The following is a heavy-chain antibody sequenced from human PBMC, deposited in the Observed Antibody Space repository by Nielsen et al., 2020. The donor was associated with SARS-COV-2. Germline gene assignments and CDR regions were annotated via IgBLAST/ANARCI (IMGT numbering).Heavy chain of an antibody. CDR1: GFTFSSYG. D-gene: IGHD5-18*01. V-gene: IGHV3-30*18. CDR2: ISYDGSNK. CDR3: AKAKGGYSYVDY. Sequence: GGSLRLSCAASGFTFSSYGMHWVRQAPGKGLEWVAVISYDGSNKYYADSVKGRFTISRDNSKNTLYLQMNSLRAEDTAVYYCAKAKGGYSYVDYWGQGTLVTVSS. J-gene: IGHJ4*02.